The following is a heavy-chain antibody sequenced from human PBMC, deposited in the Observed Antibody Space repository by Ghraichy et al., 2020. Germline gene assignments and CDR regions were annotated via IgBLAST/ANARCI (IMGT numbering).Heavy chain of an antibody. Sequence: SETLSLTCTVSGGSISSSSYSWGWIRQPPGKGLEWIGSIYYSGSTYYNPSLKSRVTISVDTSKNQFSLKLSSVTAADTAVYYCARRGWYYDFWSGYFQGWFDPWGQGTLVTVSS. J-gene: IGHJ5*02. V-gene: IGHV4-39*01. CDR3: ARRGWYYDFWSGYFQGWFDP. CDR2: IYYSGST. D-gene: IGHD3-3*01. CDR1: GGSISSSSYS.